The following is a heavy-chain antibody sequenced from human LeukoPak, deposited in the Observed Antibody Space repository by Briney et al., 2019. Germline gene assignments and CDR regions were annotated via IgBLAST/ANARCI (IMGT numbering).Heavy chain of an antibody. D-gene: IGHD6-19*01. CDR2: IYDGGNT. Sequence: GGSLRISCVASGFSVSTSYLSWVRQAPGEGLEWVSAIYDGGNTYYADSVKDRFTISRDSSKNTVYLQMNSLGAEDTAVYYCARGSLEAVSSRAYYYFDHWGQGTLVTVSS. J-gene: IGHJ4*02. V-gene: IGHV3-53*01. CDR1: GFSVSTSY. CDR3: ARGSLEAVSSRAYYYFDH.